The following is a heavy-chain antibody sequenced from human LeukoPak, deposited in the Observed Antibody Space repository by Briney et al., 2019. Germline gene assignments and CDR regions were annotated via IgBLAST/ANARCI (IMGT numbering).Heavy chain of an antibody. Sequence: SETLSLTCTVSGGSISSGGYYWSWIRQHPGKGLEWIGYIYYSGSTYYNPSLKSRVTISVDTSKNQFSLKLSSVTAADTAVYYCARVTRIFGVVIGHYYYYMDVWGKGTTVTVSS. CDR2: IYYSGST. V-gene: IGHV4-31*03. CDR3: ARVTRIFGVVIGHYYYYMDV. D-gene: IGHD3-3*01. J-gene: IGHJ6*03. CDR1: GGSISSGGYY.